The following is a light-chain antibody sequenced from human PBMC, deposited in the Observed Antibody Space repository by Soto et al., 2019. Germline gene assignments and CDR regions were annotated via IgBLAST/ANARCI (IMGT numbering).Light chain of an antibody. V-gene: IGKV3D-20*02. CDR1: QSVSSSY. J-gene: IGKJ5*01. CDR2: GAS. CDR3: QQRSNWPYIT. Sequence: EIVLSQYLRTLSLSPGEKATLSCRAIQSVSSSYLAWYQQKPGQAPRLLIYGASNRATGIPARFSGSGSGTDFTLTISSLEPEDFAVYYCQQRSNWPYITFGQGTGLEIK.